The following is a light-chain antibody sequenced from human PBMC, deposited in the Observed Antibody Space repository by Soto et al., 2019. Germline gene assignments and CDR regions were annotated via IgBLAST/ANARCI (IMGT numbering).Light chain of an antibody. V-gene: IGLV3-21*02. CDR1: NIGSKT. J-gene: IGLJ1*01. CDR2: DDS. Sequence: SYELTQPPSVSVAPGQTASITCGGNNIGSKTVHWYQQKARQAPVLVVYDDSDRPSGIPERFSGSNSGNTATLTISRVEVGDEAEYFCQVWDSSSDHYVFGTGTKVTVL. CDR3: QVWDSSSDHYV.